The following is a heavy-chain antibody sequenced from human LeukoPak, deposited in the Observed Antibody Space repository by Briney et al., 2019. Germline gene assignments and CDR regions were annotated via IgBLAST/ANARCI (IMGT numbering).Heavy chain of an antibody. J-gene: IGHJ4*02. CDR3: SKDPPISAAGPRYSDR. V-gene: IGHV3-33*06. Sequence: GRSLRLSCAASGFTFSSYGMHWVRQAPGKGLEWVAVIWYDGSNKYYADSVKGRFTISRDNSKNTLFLQMNSLRVEDTGVYYCSKDPPISAAGPRYSDRWGQGTLVTVSS. CDR2: IWYDGSNK. D-gene: IGHD6-13*01. CDR1: GFTFSSYG.